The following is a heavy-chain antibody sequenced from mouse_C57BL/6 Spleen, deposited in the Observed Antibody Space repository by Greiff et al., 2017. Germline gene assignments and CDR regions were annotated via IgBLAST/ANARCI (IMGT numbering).Heavy chain of an antibody. CDR1: GYTFTDYE. CDR3: TRGCSSLWYFDV. V-gene: IGHV1-15*01. D-gene: IGHD1-1*01. J-gene: IGHJ1*03. Sequence: QVQLQQSGAELVRPGASVTLSCKASGYTFTDYEMHWVKQTPVHGLEWIGAIDPETGGTAYNQKFKGKAILTADKSSSAAYMELRSLTSEDSAVYYCTRGCSSLWYFDVWGTGTTVTVSS. CDR2: IDPETGGT.